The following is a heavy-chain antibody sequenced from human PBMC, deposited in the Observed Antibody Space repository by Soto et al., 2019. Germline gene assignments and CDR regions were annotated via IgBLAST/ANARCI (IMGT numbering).Heavy chain of an antibody. V-gene: IGHV1-69*02. CDR3: ARNRLVWDGYYYMDV. CDR2: IIPILGIA. Sequence: QVQLVQSGAEVKKPGSSVKVSCKASGGTFSSYTISWVRQAPGQGLEWMGRIIPILGIANYAQKFQGRVTTTADKSTSTAYMELSSLRSEDTAVYYCARNRLVWDGYYYMDVWGKGTTVTVSS. D-gene: IGHD6-19*01. CDR1: GGTFSSYT. J-gene: IGHJ6*03.